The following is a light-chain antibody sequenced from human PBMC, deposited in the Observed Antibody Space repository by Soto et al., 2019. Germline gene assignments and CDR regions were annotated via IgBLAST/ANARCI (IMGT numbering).Light chain of an antibody. CDR2: GAS. J-gene: IGKJ4*01. CDR1: QGVSSS. Sequence: DIVLKQSPAILFSTTGERATLSSMASQGVSSSVAWYQQKPGPAPRLLISGASSRATGIPDRFRGSGSGTDFTLTISSLQSEDFAVYYCQQYNNWPLTFGGGTKVDIK. V-gene: IGKV3D-15*01. CDR3: QQYNNWPLT.